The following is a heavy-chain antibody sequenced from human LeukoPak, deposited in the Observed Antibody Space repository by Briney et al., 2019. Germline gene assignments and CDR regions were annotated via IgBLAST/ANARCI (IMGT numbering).Heavy chain of an antibody. CDR2: ISGTGGAT. V-gene: IGHV3-23*01. J-gene: IGHJ5*01. CDR1: GFSFGNYA. CDR3: VKDPRDTYGTNWFVS. Sequence: GGSLILSCVASGFSFGNYAMSWVRQAPGKGLQWVSQISGTGGATWYAGFARDRFTISRDNSKKTLYLQMSGLRVEDTAMYYCVKDPRDTYGTNWFVSWGQGTLLIVSS. D-gene: IGHD2-21*01.